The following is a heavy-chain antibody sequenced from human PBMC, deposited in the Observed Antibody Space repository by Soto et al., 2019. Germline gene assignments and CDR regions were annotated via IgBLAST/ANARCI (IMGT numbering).Heavy chain of an antibody. CDR1: GFTFTTYA. D-gene: IGHD2-15*01. CDR2: ISNDGRGK. J-gene: IGHJ4*02. Sequence: GGSLRLSCAASGFTFTTYAIHWVRQAPGKGLEWVAVISNDGRGKYYADSVKGRFTISRDNSKNTLYLQMNSLRSDDTAVYYCARDQCFGGGRSCYYFDFWGQGTLVTVSS. V-gene: IGHV3-30*04. CDR3: ARDQCFGGGRSCYYFDF.